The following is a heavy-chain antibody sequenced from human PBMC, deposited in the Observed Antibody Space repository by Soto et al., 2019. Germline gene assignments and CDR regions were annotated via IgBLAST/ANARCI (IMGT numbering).Heavy chain of an antibody. CDR1: GFTFSSFW. J-gene: IGHJ4*02. CDR3: STSLDS. Sequence: GGSLRLSCAASGFTFSSFWMDWVRQAPGKGLEWVANINPDGSEKHYVDSVKGRFTISRDNAKNSLYLQMSSLTAEDSSLYYCSTSLDSWGQGTRVTVSS. CDR2: INPDGSEK. V-gene: IGHV3-7*01.